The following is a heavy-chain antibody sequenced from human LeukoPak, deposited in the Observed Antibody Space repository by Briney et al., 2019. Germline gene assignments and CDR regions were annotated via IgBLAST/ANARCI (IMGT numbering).Heavy chain of an antibody. V-gene: IGHV3-23*01. Sequence: AGGSLRLSCAASGFTFSRYGMSWVRQAPGKGLEWVSAISGSGGSTYYADSVKGRFTISRDNSKNTLYLQMNSLRAEDTAVYYCAKEGYDSSGYYYAYFQHWGQGTLVTVSS. CDR2: ISGSGGST. CDR3: AKEGYDSSGYYYAYFQH. D-gene: IGHD3-22*01. CDR1: GFTFSRYG. J-gene: IGHJ1*01.